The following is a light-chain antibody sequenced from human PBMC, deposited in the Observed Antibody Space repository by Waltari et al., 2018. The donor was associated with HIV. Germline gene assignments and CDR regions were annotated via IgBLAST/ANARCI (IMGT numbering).Light chain of an antibody. J-gene: IGLJ2*01. CDR1: SSDVGRYDY. CDR2: EVN. Sequence: QSALTQPPPASGSPGQSVTISCTGTSSDVGRYDYVSWYQHHPGKAPKLLIFEVNTRPSGVPDRFSGSKSGNTASLTVSGLQAEDEAEYSCSSYAGINPVVFGGGTKLTVL. V-gene: IGLV2-8*01. CDR3: SSYAGINPVV.